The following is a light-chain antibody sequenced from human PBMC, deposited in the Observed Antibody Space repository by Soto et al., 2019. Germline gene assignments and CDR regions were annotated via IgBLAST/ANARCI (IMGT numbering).Light chain of an antibody. J-gene: IGLJ1*01. V-gene: IGLV2-14*01. CDR1: RSDIGDSNL. CDR3: ASFRSGTILV. CDR2: EVN. Sequence: QSALTQPASVSGSPGQSVTISCTGPRSDIGDSNLISWYQHSPGKAPRLLIYEVNNRPSGVSRRFSGSKAGNTASLTISGLLDDDEADYLCASFRSGTILVFGSGTKVTVL.